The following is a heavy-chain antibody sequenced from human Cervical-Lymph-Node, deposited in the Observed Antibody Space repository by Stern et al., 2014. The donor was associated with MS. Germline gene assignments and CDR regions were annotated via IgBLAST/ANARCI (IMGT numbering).Heavy chain of an antibody. D-gene: IGHD1-1*01. CDR2: IYPDAPDI. Sequence: EVQLVESGAEVKKPGESLKISCKGSGYTFTNNWIAWVRPMPGKGLEWMGIIYPDAPDIKYGPSLQGQVPISADKPISTAYLQWSSLKPADSAVYYCAKHPPRRKWDDPNYGMDVWGQGTTVTVSS. CDR3: AKHPPRRKWDDPNYGMDV. V-gene: IGHV5-51*04. J-gene: IGHJ6*02. CDR1: GYTFTNNW.